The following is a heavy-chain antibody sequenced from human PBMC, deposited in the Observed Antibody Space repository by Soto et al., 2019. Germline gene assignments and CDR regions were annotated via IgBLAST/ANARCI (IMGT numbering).Heavy chain of an antibody. V-gene: IGHV3-74*01. CDR2: INSDGSST. J-gene: IGHJ4*02. D-gene: IGHD3-22*01. CDR1: GFTFSSYW. CDR3: ASLPPYYYDSSGYSKGY. Sequence: GGSLRLCCAASGFTFSSYWMHWVRQAPGKGLVWVSRINSDGSSTSYADSVKGRSTISRDNSKNTLYLQMNSLRAEDTAVYYCASLPPYYYDSSGYSKGYWGQGTLVTVSS.